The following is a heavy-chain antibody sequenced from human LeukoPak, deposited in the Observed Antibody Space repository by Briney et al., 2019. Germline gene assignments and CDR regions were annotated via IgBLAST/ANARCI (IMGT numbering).Heavy chain of an antibody. CDR2: ISSSGSTI. CDR3: ARDVQVATIYPLDY. CDR1: GFTFSSYA. V-gene: IGHV3-48*03. D-gene: IGHD5-12*01. J-gene: IGHJ4*02. Sequence: GGSLRLSCAASGFTFSSYAMSWVRRAPGKGLEWVSYISSSGSTIYYADSVKGRFTISRDNAKNSLYLQMNSLRAEDTAVYYCARDVQVATIYPLDYWGQGTLVTVSS.